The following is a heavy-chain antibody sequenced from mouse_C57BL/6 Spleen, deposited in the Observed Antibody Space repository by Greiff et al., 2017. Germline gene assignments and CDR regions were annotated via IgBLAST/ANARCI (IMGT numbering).Heavy chain of an antibody. CDR3: ARHEDATYGSSYEWYFDG. J-gene: IGHJ1*03. CDR2: FYPGSGSI. Sequence: QVQLQQSGAELVKPGASVKLSCKASGYTFTEYTIHWVKQRSGQGLEWIGWFYPGSGSIKYNEKFKDKATLTADKSSSTVYMELSKLTSEDSAVYVCARHEDATYGSSYEWYFDGWGTGTTGTVSS. V-gene: IGHV1-62-2*01. D-gene: IGHD1-1*01. CDR1: GYTFTEYT.